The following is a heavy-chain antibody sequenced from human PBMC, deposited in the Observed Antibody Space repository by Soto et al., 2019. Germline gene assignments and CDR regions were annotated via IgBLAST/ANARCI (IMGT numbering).Heavy chain of an antibody. D-gene: IGHD2-2*01. CDR1: GGSISSYY. CDR2: IYYSGST. CDR3: AREIGGYCSSTSCYADHNWFDP. Sequence: TLSLTCTVSGGSISSYYWSWIRQPPGKGLDWIGYIYYSGSTNYNPSLKSRVTISVDTSKNQFSLKLSSVTAAGTAVYYCAREIGGYCSSTSCYADHNWFDPWGQGTLVTVSS. V-gene: IGHV4-59*01. J-gene: IGHJ5*02.